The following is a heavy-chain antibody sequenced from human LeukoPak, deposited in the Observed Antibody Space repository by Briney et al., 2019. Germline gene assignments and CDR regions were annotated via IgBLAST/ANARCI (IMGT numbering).Heavy chain of an antibody. D-gene: IGHD2-2*01. V-gene: IGHV5-51*01. J-gene: IGHJ4*02. CDR3: ARLYCSSTSCYHIDY. Sequence: GESLKISCKGSGYSSTNYWIVWVRQMPGKGLECMGIIYPSDSDIRYNPSFQGQVTMSADKSVSTAYPQWTSLRASDTAMYYCARLYCSSTSCYHIDYWGQGTLVTVSS. CDR2: IYPSDSDI. CDR1: GYSSTNYW.